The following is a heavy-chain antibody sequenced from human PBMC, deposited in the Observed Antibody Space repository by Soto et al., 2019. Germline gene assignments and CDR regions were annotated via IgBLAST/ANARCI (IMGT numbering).Heavy chain of an antibody. J-gene: IGHJ4*02. CDR3: ARDLPLYCRGDCNFDF. CDR1: GFTFSRYA. Sequence: GGSLRLSCGGSGFTFSRYAMHWVRQAPGKGLEWVTVISYDGGERFYADSVKGRFTISRDKSKNRLDLQMSSLRPEDTAVHYCARDLPLYCRGDCNFDFWGQGTLVTVSS. D-gene: IGHD2-21*02. V-gene: IGHV3-30*03. CDR2: ISYDGGER.